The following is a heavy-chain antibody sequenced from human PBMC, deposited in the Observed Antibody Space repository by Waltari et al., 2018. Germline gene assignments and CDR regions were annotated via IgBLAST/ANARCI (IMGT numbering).Heavy chain of an antibody. Sequence: EVQLVESGGGLVQPGGSLRLSCAASGFPFSSYEMNWVRQAPGKGLEWVSYISSSGSTIYYADSVKGRFTISRDNAKNSLYLQMNSLRAEDTAVYYCALGVTTPSSFDYWGQGTLVTVSS. CDR2: ISSSGSTI. J-gene: IGHJ4*02. D-gene: IGHD4-17*01. CDR3: ALGVTTPSSFDY. V-gene: IGHV3-48*03. CDR1: GFPFSSYE.